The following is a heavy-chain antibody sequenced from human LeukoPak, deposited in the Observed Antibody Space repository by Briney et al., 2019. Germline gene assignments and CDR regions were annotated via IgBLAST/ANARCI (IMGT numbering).Heavy chain of an antibody. J-gene: IGHJ5*02. Sequence: SETLSLTCNVSGGSFTNYYWSWIRQTPERGLEWIGQINHSGDTSYNPSLRSRITLSVDRSKNQFPLKVTSVTAADTGVYYCARGPGTVGLSPWGQGTLVTVSS. CDR2: INHSGDT. V-gene: IGHV4-34*01. CDR3: ARGPGTVGLSP. D-gene: IGHD1/OR15-1a*01. CDR1: GGSFTNYY.